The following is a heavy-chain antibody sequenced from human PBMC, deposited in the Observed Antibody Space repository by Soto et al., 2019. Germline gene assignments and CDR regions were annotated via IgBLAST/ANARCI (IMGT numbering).Heavy chain of an antibody. D-gene: IGHD6-19*01. V-gene: IGHV3-73*02. CDR1: GFTFSASA. Sequence: EVQLVESGGGLVQPGGPLKLSCAASGFTFSASAMHWFRQASGKGLEWVGRIRSKPNSYATTYAASVEGRFTISRDDSRNTSYLQLNTLKTEDTTVYYCARFSHFSGYYFDYWGQGTLVTGSS. CDR2: IRSKPNSYAT. CDR3: ARFSHFSGYYFDY. J-gene: IGHJ4*02.